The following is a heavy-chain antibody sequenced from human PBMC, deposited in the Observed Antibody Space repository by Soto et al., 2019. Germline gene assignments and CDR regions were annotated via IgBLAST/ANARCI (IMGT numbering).Heavy chain of an antibody. CDR2: INAGNGNT. CDR3: ARDLGAQIADY. Sequence: ASVKVSCKASGYTFTSYAMHWVRQAPGQRLEWMGWINAGNGNTKYSQKFQGRVTMTTDTSTSTAYMELRSLRSDDTAVYYCARDLGAQIADYWGQGTLVTVSS. V-gene: IGHV1-3*01. D-gene: IGHD1-26*01. J-gene: IGHJ4*02. CDR1: GYTFTSYA.